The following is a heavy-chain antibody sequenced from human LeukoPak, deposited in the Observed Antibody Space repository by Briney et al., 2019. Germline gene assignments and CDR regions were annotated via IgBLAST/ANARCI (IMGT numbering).Heavy chain of an antibody. CDR1: GYTFTNYW. CDR3: ASRYGAETAFDI. CDR2: IYPGDSDT. Sequence: GESLKISCKGSGYTFTNYWIGWVRQMPGKGLDFMGIIYPGDSDTRYSPSIQGQVTISADKSFTTAYLQWSSLKTSDAAMYYCASRYGAETAFDIWGQGTMVTVSS. V-gene: IGHV5-51*01. D-gene: IGHD4-17*01. J-gene: IGHJ3*02.